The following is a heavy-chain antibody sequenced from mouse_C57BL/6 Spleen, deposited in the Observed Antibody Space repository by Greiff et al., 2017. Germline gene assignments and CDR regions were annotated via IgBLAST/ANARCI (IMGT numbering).Heavy chain of an antibody. Sequence: EVKLMESGGGLVQSGRSLRLSCATSGFTFSDFYMEWVRQAPGKGLEWIAASRNKANDYTTEYSASVKGRFIVSRDTSQSILYLQMNALRAEDTAIYYCARDAYYDYDYYAMDYWGQGTSVTVSS. CDR3: ARDAYYDYDYYAMDY. V-gene: IGHV7-1*01. J-gene: IGHJ4*01. D-gene: IGHD2-4*01. CDR1: GFTFSDFY. CDR2: SRNKANDYTT.